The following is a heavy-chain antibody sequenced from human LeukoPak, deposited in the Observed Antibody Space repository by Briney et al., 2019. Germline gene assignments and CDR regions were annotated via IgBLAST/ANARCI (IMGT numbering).Heavy chain of an antibody. Sequence: ASVKVSCKASGYTFTDYYIHWVRQAPGQGLEWMGIINPSGGSTSYAQKFQGRVTMTRDTSTSTVYMELSSLRSEDTAVYYCARDRPPAAGDYWGQGTLVTVSS. CDR1: GYTFTDYY. V-gene: IGHV1-46*01. CDR3: ARDRPPAAGDY. D-gene: IGHD2-2*01. J-gene: IGHJ4*02. CDR2: INPSGGST.